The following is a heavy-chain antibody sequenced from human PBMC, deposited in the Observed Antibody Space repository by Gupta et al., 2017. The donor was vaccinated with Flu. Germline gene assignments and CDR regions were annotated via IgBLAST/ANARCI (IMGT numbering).Heavy chain of an antibody. CDR2: INHSGST. V-gene: IGHV4-34*01. CDR1: GGSFSGYY. J-gene: IGHJ4*02. Sequence: QVQLQQWGAGLFNPTETLSLTCAVYGGSFSGYYWCWIRQPPGKGLEWIGEINHSGSTNYNPSLKSRVTISVDTSKNQFSLKLSSVTAADTAVYYCARRVLMVQKRGFDYWGQGTLVTVSS. CDR3: ARRVLMVQKRGFDY. D-gene: IGHD2-8*01.